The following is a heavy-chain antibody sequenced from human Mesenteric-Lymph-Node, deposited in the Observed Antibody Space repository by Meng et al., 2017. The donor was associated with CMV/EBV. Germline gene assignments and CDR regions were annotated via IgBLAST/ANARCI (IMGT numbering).Heavy chain of an antibody. CDR2: IWYDGINK. CDR3: ASEKDYWSGSRD. V-gene: IGHV3-33*08. Sequence: GESLKISCAASGFTFSSYSMNWVRQAPGKGLEWVAVIWYDGINKYYTDSVKGRFIISRDNSKNTLYLQMNSLRAEDTAVYYCASEKDYWSGSRDWGQGTPVTVSS. J-gene: IGHJ4*02. CDR1: GFTFSSYS. D-gene: IGHD3-3*01.